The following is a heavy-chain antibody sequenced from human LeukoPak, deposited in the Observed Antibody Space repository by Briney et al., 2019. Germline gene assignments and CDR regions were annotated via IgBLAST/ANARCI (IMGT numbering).Heavy chain of an antibody. CDR1: GFTFSSYA. D-gene: IGHD3-22*01. V-gene: IGHV3-23*01. Sequence: GGSLRLSCAASGFTFSSYAMSWVRQAPGMGLEWVSAISGSGGSTYYADSVKGRFTISRDNSKNTLYLQMNSLRAEDTAVYYCAKGEYYYDSSGYSAYFDYWGQGTLVTVSS. CDR2: ISGSGGST. CDR3: AKGEYYYDSSGYSAYFDY. J-gene: IGHJ4*02.